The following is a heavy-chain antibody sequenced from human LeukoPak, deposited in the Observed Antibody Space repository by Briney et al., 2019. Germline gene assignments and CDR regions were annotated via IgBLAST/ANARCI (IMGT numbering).Heavy chain of an antibody. J-gene: IGHJ4*02. CDR2: IYSGGSK. CDR3: ARDLLTGYYCYFDY. CDR1: GFSVSSNY. V-gene: IGHV3-53*01. D-gene: IGHD3-9*01. Sequence: PGGSLRLSCAASGFSVSSNYMSWVRQAPGEGLGWVSVIYSGGSKYYAESAKRRFTISRAHTKNTLYLQMSSLRAEDTAVYYCARDLLTGYYCYFDYWGEGSLVTVSS.